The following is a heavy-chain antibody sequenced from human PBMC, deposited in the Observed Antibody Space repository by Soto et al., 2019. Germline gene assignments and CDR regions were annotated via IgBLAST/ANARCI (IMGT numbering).Heavy chain of an antibody. Sequence: GGSLRLSCAASRFTFSTYWVHWVRPAPGKGLVWVSRINTDGSSTSYADSVKGRFTISRANAKNTLYLQMNSLGAEDTAVYYCARRGQVGWRLAHWGQGTLVTVSS. CDR2: INTDGSST. CDR1: RFTFSTYW. CDR3: ARRGQVGWRLAH. V-gene: IGHV3-74*01. J-gene: IGHJ5*02. D-gene: IGHD1-26*01.